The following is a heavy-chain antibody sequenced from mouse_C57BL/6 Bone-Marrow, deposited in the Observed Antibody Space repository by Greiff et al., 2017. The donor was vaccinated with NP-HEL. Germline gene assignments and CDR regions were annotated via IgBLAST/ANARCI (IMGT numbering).Heavy chain of an antibody. CDR3: ARHPGNPKNFDV. CDR2: ISSGGSYT. CDR1: GFTFSSYG. D-gene: IGHD2-1*01. V-gene: IGHV5-6*01. Sequence: EVKLMESGGDLVKPGGSLKLSCAASGFTFSSYGMSWVRQTPDKRLEWVATISSGGSYTYYPDSVKGRFTISRDNAKNTLYLQMSSLKSEDTAMYYCARHPGNPKNFDVWGTGTTVTVSS. J-gene: IGHJ1*03.